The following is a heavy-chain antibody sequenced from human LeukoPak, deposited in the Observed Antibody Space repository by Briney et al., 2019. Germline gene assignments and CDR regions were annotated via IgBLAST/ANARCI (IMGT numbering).Heavy chain of an antibody. CDR3: TRVRPTGASRVFVVQ. CDR2: MSSGSRYI. Sequence: PGGSLRLSCAASRFTFSSFAMPWVRQAPGKGLEWVSSMSSGSRYIYYADSVRGRFTISRDNAKNSLYLLMNSLRAEDTAVYSCTRVRPTGASRVFVVQWGQGTLVTVSS. D-gene: IGHD3-3*01. V-gene: IGHV3-21*01. J-gene: IGHJ4*02. CDR1: RFTFSSFA.